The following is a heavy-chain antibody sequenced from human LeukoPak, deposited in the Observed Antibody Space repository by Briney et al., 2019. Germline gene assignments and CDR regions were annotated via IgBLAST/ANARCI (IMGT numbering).Heavy chain of an antibody. V-gene: IGHV3-23*01. CDR1: GFTFSYYA. Sequence: GGSPRLSCAASGFTFSYYAMSWVRQAPGKGLEWVSVISDSGTDTSYADSGRGRFTISRDNSKNTLYLQMNSLRAEDTAVYYCAKTDCTSSSCYTIDYWGQGTLVTVSS. CDR3: AKTDCTSSSCYTIDY. D-gene: IGHD2-2*02. CDR2: ISDSGTDT. J-gene: IGHJ4*02.